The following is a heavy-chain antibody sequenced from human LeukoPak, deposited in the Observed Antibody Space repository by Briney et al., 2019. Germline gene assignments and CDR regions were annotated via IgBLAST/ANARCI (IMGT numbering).Heavy chain of an antibody. CDR2: ISSSGSTI. J-gene: IGHJ4*02. D-gene: IGHD6-6*01. Sequence: PGGSLRLSCTASGFTFSSYEMNWVRQAPGKGLEWVSYISSSGSTIYYADSVKGRFTISRDNAKNSLYLQMNSLRAEDTAVYYCARRKYSSSPHRYYFDYWGKGTLVTVSS. CDR3: ARRKYSSSPHRYYFDY. V-gene: IGHV3-48*03. CDR1: GFTFSSYE.